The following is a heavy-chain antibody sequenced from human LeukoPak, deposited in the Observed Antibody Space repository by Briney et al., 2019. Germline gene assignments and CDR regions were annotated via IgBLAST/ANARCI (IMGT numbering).Heavy chain of an antibody. CDR1: GITFNSYA. J-gene: IGHJ4*02. V-gene: IGHV3-48*01. Sequence: GGSLRLSCAASGITFNSYAMNWVRQAPGKGLEWVSYISSSSSIIYYADSVKGRFTISRDNAKNSLYLQMNSLRAEDTAVYYCARVPLYTRSYYFDYWGQGTLVTVSS. CDR2: ISSSSSII. D-gene: IGHD6-13*01. CDR3: ARVPLYTRSYYFDY.